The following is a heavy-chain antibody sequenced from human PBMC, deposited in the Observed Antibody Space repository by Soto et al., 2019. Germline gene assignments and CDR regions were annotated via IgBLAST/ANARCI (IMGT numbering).Heavy chain of an antibody. CDR2: ISAYNGNT. D-gene: IGHD3-3*01. CDR1: GYTFTSYG. CDR3: ATSGYDFWSGYPPLDYYYGMDV. J-gene: IGHJ6*02. V-gene: IGHV1-18*01. Sequence: ASVKVSCKASGYTFTSYGISWVRQAPGQGLEWMGWISAYNGNTNYAQKLQGRVTMTTDTSTSTAYMELRSLRSDDTAVYYCATSGYDFWSGYPPLDYYYGMDVWGQGTMVTVSS.